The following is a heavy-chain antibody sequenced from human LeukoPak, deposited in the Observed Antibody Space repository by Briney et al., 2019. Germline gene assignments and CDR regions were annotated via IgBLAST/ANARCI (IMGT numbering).Heavy chain of an antibody. CDR1: GYTFTSYA. CDR3: ARGDGGATNWFDP. J-gene: IGHJ5*02. CDR2: IIPIFGTA. D-gene: IGHD1-26*01. V-gene: IGHV1-69*13. Sequence: SVKVSCKASGYTFTSYAISWVRQAPGQGLEWMGGIIPIFGTANYAQKFQGRVTITANESTSTAYMELSSLRSEDTAVYYCARGDGGATNWFDPWGQGTLVTVSS.